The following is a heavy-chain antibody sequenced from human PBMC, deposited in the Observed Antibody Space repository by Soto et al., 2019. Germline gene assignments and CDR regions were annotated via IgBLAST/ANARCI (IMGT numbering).Heavy chain of an antibody. J-gene: IGHJ5*01. CDR3: ARGIRYGDYPRWFYF. V-gene: IGHV1-18*01. CDR1: GYTFTSYG. Sequence: ASVKLSCKASGYTFTSYGISWVRQAPGQGHEWMGWISAYNGNTNYAQKLQGRVTMTTDTSMSTAYMELSSLRSEDTAVYYCARGIRYGDYPRWFYFWGPGTLVTVS. CDR2: ISAYNGNT. D-gene: IGHD4-17*01.